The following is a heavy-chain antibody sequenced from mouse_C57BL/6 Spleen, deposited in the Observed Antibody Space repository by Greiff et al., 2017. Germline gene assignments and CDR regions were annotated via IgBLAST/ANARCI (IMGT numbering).Heavy chain of an antibody. V-gene: IGHV1-82*01. J-gene: IGHJ2*01. CDR1: GYAFSSSW. D-gene: IGHD1-1*01. CDR3: ARDGSSYIDY. Sequence: QVQLQQSGPELVKPGASVKISCKASGYAFSSSWMNWVKQRPGKGLEWIGRIYPGDGDTNYNGKFKGKATLTADKSSSTAYMQLSSLTSEDSAVYFCARDGSSYIDYGGQGTTLTVSS. CDR2: IYPGDGDT.